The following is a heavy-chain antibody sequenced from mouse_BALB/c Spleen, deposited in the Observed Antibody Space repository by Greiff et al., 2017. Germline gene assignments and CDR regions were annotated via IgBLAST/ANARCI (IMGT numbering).Heavy chain of an antibody. Sequence: EVQVVESGGGLVKPGGSLKLSCAASGFTFSSYAMSWVRQTPEKRLEWVASISSGGSTYYPDSVKGRFTITRDNARNILYLQMSSLRSEDTAMYYCARLPMDYWGQGTSVTVSS. D-gene: IGHD2-12*01. V-gene: IGHV5-6-5*01. CDR2: ISSGGST. J-gene: IGHJ4*01. CDR3: ARLPMDY. CDR1: GFTFSSYA.